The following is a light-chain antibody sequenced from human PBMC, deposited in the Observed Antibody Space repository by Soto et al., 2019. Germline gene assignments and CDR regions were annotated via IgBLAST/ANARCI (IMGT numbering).Light chain of an antibody. Sequence: QSVLTQSPSASGTPGQRVTISCSGGSSNIGTNTVNWYQQISGAAPKLLIYSYNERPSGVPDRFSGSKSGTSASLAISGLQSEDEGDYYGAAWDDSLNGVVFGGGTKLTVL. V-gene: IGLV1-44*01. CDR3: AAWDDSLNGVV. CDR2: SYN. CDR1: SSNIGTNT. J-gene: IGLJ2*01.